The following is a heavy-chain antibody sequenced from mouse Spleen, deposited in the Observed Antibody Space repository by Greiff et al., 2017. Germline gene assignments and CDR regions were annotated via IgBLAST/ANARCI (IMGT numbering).Heavy chain of an antibody. CDR3: RITTVVAPFDY. Sequence: VQLQQSGAELVKPGASVKLSCKASGYTFTSYWMQWVKQRPGQGLEWIGEIDPSDSYTNYNQKFKGKATLTVDTSSSTAYMQLSSLTSEDSAVYYCRITTVVAPFDYWGQGTTLTVSS. J-gene: IGHJ2*01. V-gene: IGHV1-50*01. CDR1: GYTFTSYW. D-gene: IGHD1-1*01. CDR2: IDPSDSYT.